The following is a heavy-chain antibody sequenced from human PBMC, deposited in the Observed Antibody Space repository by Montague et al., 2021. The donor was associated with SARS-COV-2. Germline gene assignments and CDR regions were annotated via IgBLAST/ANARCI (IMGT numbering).Heavy chain of an antibody. V-gene: IGHV4-59*01. CDR3: ARRTDILTGYYDY. CDR2: IYSSGGT. D-gene: IGHD3-9*01. J-gene: IGHJ4*02. CDR1: GGSISHYY. Sequence: SETLSLTRAVSGGSISHYYWSWIRQLPGKGLEWIGYIYSSGGTNXNPSLKSRVTLSLDAAKNHFSLRLSSVTAADTAVYYCARRTDILTGYYDYWGQGTLVTVSS.